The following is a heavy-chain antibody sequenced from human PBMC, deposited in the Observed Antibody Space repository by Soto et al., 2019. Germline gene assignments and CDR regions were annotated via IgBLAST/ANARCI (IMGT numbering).Heavy chain of an antibody. CDR3: ARGKDDFWSGYRIHTGYYGMDV. D-gene: IGHD3-3*01. V-gene: IGHV1-69*05. Sequence: ASVKVSCKASGGTFSSYAISWVRQAPGQGLEWMGGIIPIFGTANYAQKFQGRVTMTRDTSTSTVYMELSSLRSEDTAVYYCARGKDDFWSGYRIHTGYYGMDVWGQGTTVTVSS. CDR1: GGTFSSYA. CDR2: IIPIFGTA. J-gene: IGHJ6*02.